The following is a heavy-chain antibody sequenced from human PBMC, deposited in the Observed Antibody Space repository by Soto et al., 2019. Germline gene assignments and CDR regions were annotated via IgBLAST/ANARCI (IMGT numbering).Heavy chain of an antibody. Sequence: PGGSLRLSCAASGFTFSSYAMSWVRQAPGKGLEWVSAISGSGGSTYYADSVKGRFTISRDNSKNTLYLQMNSLRAEDTAVYYCAKDGRGTGTSCSHCYGMDVWGQGTTVTVSS. J-gene: IGHJ6*02. D-gene: IGHD2-2*01. V-gene: IGHV3-23*01. CDR3: AKDGRGTGTSCSHCYGMDV. CDR1: GFTFSSYA. CDR2: ISGSGGST.